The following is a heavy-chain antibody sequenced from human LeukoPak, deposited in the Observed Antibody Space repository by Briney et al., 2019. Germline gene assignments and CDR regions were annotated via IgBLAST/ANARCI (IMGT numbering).Heavy chain of an antibody. CDR1: GFTFSSYA. CDR3: AKRFCSSSRCYFFDY. V-gene: IGHV3-23*01. D-gene: IGHD2-2*01. Sequence: GGSLRLSCAASGFTFSSYAMSWVRQAPGKGLEWVSAISGSGGSTYYADFVKGRFTISRDNSKNTLYLQMNSLRAEDTAVYYCAKRFCSSSRCYFFDYWGQGTLVTVSS. J-gene: IGHJ4*02. CDR2: ISGSGGST.